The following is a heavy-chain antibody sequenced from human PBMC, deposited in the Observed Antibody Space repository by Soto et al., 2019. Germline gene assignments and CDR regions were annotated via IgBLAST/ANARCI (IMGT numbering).Heavy chain of an antibody. V-gene: IGHV1-69*01. D-gene: IGHD3-3*01. CDR3: ARVRFLEWLPGENWFDP. CDR2: SIPIFGTA. J-gene: IGHJ5*02. Sequence: QVQLVQSGAEVKKPGSSVKVSCKASGGTFSSYAISWVRQAPGQGLEWMGGSIPIFGTANYAQKFQGRVTITADESTSTAYMELSSLRSEDTAVYYCARVRFLEWLPGENWFDPWGQGTLVTVSS. CDR1: GGTFSSYA.